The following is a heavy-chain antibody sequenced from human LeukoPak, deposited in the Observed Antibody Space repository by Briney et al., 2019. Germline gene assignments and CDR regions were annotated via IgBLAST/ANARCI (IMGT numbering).Heavy chain of an antibody. Sequence: GGTLRLSCAASGFTFSSYGMSWVRQAPGKGLVWVSRINSDGSSTSYADSVKGRFTISRDNAKNTLYLQMNSLRAEDTAVYYCARGTVTTHYWGQGTLVTVSS. CDR1: GFTFSSYG. CDR3: ARGTVTTHY. CDR2: INSDGSST. J-gene: IGHJ4*02. D-gene: IGHD4-17*01. V-gene: IGHV3-74*01.